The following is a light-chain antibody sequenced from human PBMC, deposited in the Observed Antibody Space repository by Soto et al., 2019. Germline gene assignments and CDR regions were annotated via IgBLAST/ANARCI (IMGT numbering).Light chain of an antibody. CDR1: LSVTSY. CDR3: QQYGTSPRT. Sequence: ENVLTQSPGTLPLSPGERATLSCRASLSVTSYLAWYQKKPGQPPRLLIYGAYNRPTGIPDRFTGSGSGTDFTLTISRLQPEDFAVYYCQQYGTSPRTFGQGTKVDIK. V-gene: IGKV3-20*01. J-gene: IGKJ2*01. CDR2: GAY.